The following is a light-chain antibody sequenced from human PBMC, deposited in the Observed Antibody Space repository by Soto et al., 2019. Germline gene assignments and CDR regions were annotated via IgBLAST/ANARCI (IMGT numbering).Light chain of an antibody. J-gene: IGLJ3*02. V-gene: IGLV2-14*01. CDR3: SSYTSTSTRGV. Sequence: QSVLTQPASVSGSPGQSITISCTGTSSDVGRYNYVSWYQQHPGKAPKLLLYDVTNRPSGLSNRFSGSKSGDTASLTISGLRAEDEADYYCSSYTSTSTRGVFGGGTKLTVL. CDR1: SSDVGRYNY. CDR2: DVT.